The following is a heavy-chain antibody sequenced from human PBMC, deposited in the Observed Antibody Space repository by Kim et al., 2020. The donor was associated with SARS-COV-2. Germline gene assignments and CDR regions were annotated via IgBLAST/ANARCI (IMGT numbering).Heavy chain of an antibody. CDR3: AKESGGYYGSDRTGDYYYYYGMDV. V-gene: IGHV3-33*06. J-gene: IGHJ6*02. CDR1: GFTFSSYG. D-gene: IGHD3-10*01. CDR2: IWYDGSNK. Sequence: GGSLRLSCAASGFTFSSYGMHWVRQAPGKGLEWVAVIWYDGSNKYYADSVKGRFTISRDNSKNTLYLQMNSLRAEDTAVYYCAKESGGYYGSDRTGDYYYYYGMDVWGQGTTVTVSS.